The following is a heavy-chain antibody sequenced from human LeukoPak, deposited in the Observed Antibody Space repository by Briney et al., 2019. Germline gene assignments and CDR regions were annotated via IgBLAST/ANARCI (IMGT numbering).Heavy chain of an antibody. CDR1: GYTFTGYY. CDR3: AKDACYSIYYFDY. V-gene: IGHV1-2*02. J-gene: IGHJ4*02. D-gene: IGHD4-11*01. CDR2: INPSSGGT. Sequence: GASVKVSCKASGYTFTGYYIHWVRQAPGQGLEWMGWINPSSGGTNYAQKFQGRVTMTRDTSINTAYMELSRLRSDDTAVYYCAKDACYSIYYFDYWGQGTLVTVSS.